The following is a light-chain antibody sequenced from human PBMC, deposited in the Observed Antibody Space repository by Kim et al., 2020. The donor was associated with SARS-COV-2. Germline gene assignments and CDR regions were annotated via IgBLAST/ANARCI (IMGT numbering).Light chain of an antibody. V-gene: IGLV2-14*03. CDR2: DVG. CDR1: SSDVGGYNF. CDR3: SSYTSSSTYV. J-gene: IGLJ1*01. Sequence: GQSITIACTGTSSDVGGYNFVSWYQKHPGKAPKVMSYDVGNRPSGVSNRFSGSKSGNTASLTISGLQAEDEADYYCSSYTSSSTYVFGTGTKVTVL.